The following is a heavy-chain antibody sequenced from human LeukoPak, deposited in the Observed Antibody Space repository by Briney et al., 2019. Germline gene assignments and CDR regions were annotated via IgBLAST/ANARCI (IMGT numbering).Heavy chain of an antibody. Sequence: GGSLRLSCAASGLTISNNFMGWVRQAPGKGLEWVSLIYSGGSTYSADSVRGRFTISRDNSKNTLHLQMNSLRVEDTAVYYCARDTDYYGSGRHGYFDHWGQGTLVTVSS. D-gene: IGHD3-10*01. J-gene: IGHJ1*01. CDR2: IYSGGST. V-gene: IGHV3-66*01. CDR3: ARDTDYYGSGRHGYFDH. CDR1: GLTISNNF.